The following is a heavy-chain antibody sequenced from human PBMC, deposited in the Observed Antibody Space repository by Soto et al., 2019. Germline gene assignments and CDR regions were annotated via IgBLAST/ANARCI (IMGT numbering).Heavy chain of an antibody. D-gene: IGHD6-19*01. V-gene: IGHV3-33*01. J-gene: IGHJ6*02. CDR1: GFTFNSYG. CDR3: ARPLVAPVAGPYYYGMDV. Sequence: GGSLRLSCTASGFTFNSYGFNWVRQAPGKGLEWVAVIWYDGNTKYYADSVKGRFTISRDNLRSTVYLQMNSLTAEDAAVYYCARPLVAPVAGPYYYGMDVWGQGTTVTVSS. CDR2: IWYDGNTK.